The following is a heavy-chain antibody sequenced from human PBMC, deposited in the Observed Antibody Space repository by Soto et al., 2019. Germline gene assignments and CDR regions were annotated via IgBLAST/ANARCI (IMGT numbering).Heavy chain of an antibody. D-gene: IGHD3-3*01. CDR1: GFTFSSYW. V-gene: IGHV3-74*01. J-gene: IGHJ4*02. CDR2: INSDGSST. CDR3: ARDSITPYYDFWSGYSGGIDY. Sequence: EVQLVESGGGLVQPGGSLRLSCAASGFTFSSYWMHWVRQAPGKGLVWVSRINSDGSSTSYADSVKGRFTISRDNAKNTLSLQMNSLRAEDTAVYYCARDSITPYYDFWSGYSGGIDYWGQGTLVTVSS.